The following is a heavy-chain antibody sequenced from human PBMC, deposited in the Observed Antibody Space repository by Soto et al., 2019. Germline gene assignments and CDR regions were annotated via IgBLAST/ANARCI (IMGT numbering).Heavy chain of an antibody. J-gene: IGHJ4*02. D-gene: IGHD2-15*01. CDR1: GFTFSSYA. CDR3: ARVPSSSGRSLFDY. Sequence: QVQLVESGGGVVQPGRSLRLSCAASGFTFSSYAMHWVRQVPGKGLEWVADISYDGSNKYYADSVKGRFNISRDNSTNTLYVQMNSLRAEDTAVYYCARVPSSSGRSLFDYWGQIIPVTVSS. CDR2: ISYDGSNK. V-gene: IGHV3-30-3*01.